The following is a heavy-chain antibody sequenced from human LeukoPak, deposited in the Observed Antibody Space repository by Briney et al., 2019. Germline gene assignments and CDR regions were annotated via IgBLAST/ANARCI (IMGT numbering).Heavy chain of an antibody. CDR1: GYTFTSYY. CDR3: ARDLHGSGSYYEYFQH. CDR2: INPSGGST. D-gene: IGHD3-10*01. V-gene: IGHV1-46*03. J-gene: IGHJ1*01. Sequence: GASVKVSCKASGYTFTSYYMHWVRQAPGQGLEWMGIINPSGGSTSYAQKFQGRVTMTRDTSTSTVYMELSSLRSEDTAVYYCARDLHGSGSYYEYFQHWGQGTLVTVSS.